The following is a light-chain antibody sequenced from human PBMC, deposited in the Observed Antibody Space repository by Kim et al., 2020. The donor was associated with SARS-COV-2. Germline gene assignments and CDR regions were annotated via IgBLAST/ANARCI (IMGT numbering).Light chain of an antibody. CDR2: AAS. CDR3: HQYYSYLRT. V-gene: IGKV1-8*01. J-gene: IGKJ1*01. Sequence: AIRMTQSPSSFSASTGDRVTITCRASQGISSYLAWYQQKPGKAPKLLIYAASTLQSGVPSRFSGSGSGTDFTLTINCLQSEDFATYYCHQYYSYLRTFGQGTKVDI. CDR1: QGISSY.